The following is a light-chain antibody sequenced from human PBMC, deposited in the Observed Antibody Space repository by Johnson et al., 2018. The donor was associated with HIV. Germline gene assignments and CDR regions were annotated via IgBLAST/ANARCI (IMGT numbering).Light chain of an antibody. V-gene: IGLV3-1*01. Sequence: VLTQPPSVSVSPGQTASITCSGDKLGYKYACWYQQKPGQSPVLVIYQDSKRPSGIPDRFSGSKSGTSATLGITGLQAGDEADYYCGTWDNSLSIGYVFGTGTKVTVL. J-gene: IGLJ1*01. CDR2: QDS. CDR3: GTWDNSLSIGYV. CDR1: KLGYKY.